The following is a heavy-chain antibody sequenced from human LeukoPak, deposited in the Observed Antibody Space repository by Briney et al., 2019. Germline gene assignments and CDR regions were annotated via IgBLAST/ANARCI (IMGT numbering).Heavy chain of an antibody. Sequence: SETLSLTCTVSGGSISSSYWSWIRQPPGKGLEWIGYIYYSGSTNYNPSLKSRVTMSVDTSKNQFSLNLSSVTAADTAVYYCARGPYSSRYDYWGQGTLVTVSS. CDR3: ARGPYSSRYDY. V-gene: IGHV4-59*01. CDR2: IYYSGST. D-gene: IGHD6-13*01. CDR1: GGSISSSY. J-gene: IGHJ4*02.